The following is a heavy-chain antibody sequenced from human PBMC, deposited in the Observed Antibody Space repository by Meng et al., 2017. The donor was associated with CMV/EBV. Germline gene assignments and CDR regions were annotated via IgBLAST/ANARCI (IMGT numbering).Heavy chain of an antibody. CDR1: SYA. J-gene: IGHJ5*02. V-gene: IGHV3-30*04. CDR2: ISYDGSNK. Sequence: SYAMNWVRQDQGKGLEWVAVISYDGSNKYYEDSVKGRFNISRDNSKNTLYLQMNSLRAEDTAVYYCAREGVRGDIVVVPAAISWFDPWGQGTLVTVS. CDR3: AREGVRGDIVVVPAAISWFDP. D-gene: IGHD2-2*02.